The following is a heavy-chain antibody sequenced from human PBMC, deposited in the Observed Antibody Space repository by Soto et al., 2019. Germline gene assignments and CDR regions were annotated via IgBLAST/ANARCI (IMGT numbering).Heavy chain of an antibody. J-gene: IGHJ6*03. CDR2: IYYSVST. V-gene: IGHV4-31*03. D-gene: IGHD4-17*01. CDR3: GRATTVTFYYYHYHMDV. Sequence: PSETLSLTCTVSGGSISSGGYYWSWIGQHPGKGLEWIGYIYYSVSTYYNPSLKSRVTISVDTSKNQFSLKLSSVTAADTAVYYCGRATTVTFYYYHYHMDVWGKGTTVTVSS. CDR1: GGSISSGGYY.